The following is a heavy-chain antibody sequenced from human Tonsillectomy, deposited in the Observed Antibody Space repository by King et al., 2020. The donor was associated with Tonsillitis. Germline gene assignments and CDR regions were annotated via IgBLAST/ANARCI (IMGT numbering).Heavy chain of an antibody. Sequence: VQLVESGAEVKKPGESLKISCKGSGYSFTSYWIGWVRQMPGKGLEWMGIIYPGDSDTRYSPSFQGQVTISADKSISTAYLQWSSLKASDTAMYYCASRQGDYDILTGYAFDIWGQGTMVTVSS. J-gene: IGHJ3*02. CDR1: GYSFTSYW. CDR3: ASRQGDYDILTGYAFDI. CDR2: IYPGDSDT. D-gene: IGHD3-9*01. V-gene: IGHV5-51*01.